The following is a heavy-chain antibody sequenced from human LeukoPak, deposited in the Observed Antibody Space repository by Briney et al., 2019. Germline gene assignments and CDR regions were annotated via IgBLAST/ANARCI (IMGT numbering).Heavy chain of an antibody. CDR3: VKESSVRGVSIGDY. V-gene: IGHV3-23*01. CDR2: ISGGGGST. Sequence: GGSLRLSCVASGFTFSSYAMTWVRQAPEKGPEWVSSISGGGGSTYYADSVKGRFTMSRDNSKNTVYLLLNSLRPDDTAVYYCVKESSVRGVSIGDYWGQGTLVTVSS. J-gene: IGHJ4*02. D-gene: IGHD3-10*01. CDR1: GFTFSSYA.